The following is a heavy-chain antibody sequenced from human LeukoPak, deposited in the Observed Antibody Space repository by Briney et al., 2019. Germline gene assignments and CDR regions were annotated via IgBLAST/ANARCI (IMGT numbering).Heavy chain of an antibody. CDR2: IYYSGST. CDR3: ARGLGRSLAYFDY. Sequence: PSETLSLTCTVSGGSISSGDYYWSWIRQPPGKGLEWIGYIYYSGSTYYNPSLKSRVTISVDTSKNQFSLKLSSVTAADTAVYYCARGLGRSLAYFDYWGQGTLVTVSS. CDR1: GGSISSGDYY. V-gene: IGHV4-30-4*01. J-gene: IGHJ4*02.